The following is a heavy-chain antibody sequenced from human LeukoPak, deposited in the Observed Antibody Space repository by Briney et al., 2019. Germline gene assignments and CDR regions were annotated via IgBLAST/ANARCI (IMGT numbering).Heavy chain of an antibody. CDR2: IRYDGSNK. D-gene: IGHD3-10*01. CDR1: GFTFSSYG. V-gene: IGHV3-30*02. Sequence: GGSLRLSCAASGFTFSSYGMHWVRQAPGKGLEWVAFIRYDGSNKYYADSVKGRFTISRDNSKNTLYLQMNSLRAEDTAVYYCAKGLGSGSYYNPPFDYWGQGTLVTVSS. CDR3: AKGLGSGSYYNPPFDY. J-gene: IGHJ4*02.